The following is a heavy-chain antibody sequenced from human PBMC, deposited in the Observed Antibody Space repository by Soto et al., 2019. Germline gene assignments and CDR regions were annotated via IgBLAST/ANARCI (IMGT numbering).Heavy chain of an antibody. CDR3: ARNQREGLRYGLDV. J-gene: IGHJ6*02. CDR1: GFTFSDHY. Sequence: PGGSLRLSCTASGFTFSDHYMSWIRQAPGKGLEWVSHISSSGSTIYFADSMKGRFTMSRDNAKNSVHLQMNSLRVEDTAVYYCARNQREGLRYGLDVWGQGTTVIVS. CDR2: ISSSGSTI. D-gene: IGHD6-25*01. V-gene: IGHV3-11*01.